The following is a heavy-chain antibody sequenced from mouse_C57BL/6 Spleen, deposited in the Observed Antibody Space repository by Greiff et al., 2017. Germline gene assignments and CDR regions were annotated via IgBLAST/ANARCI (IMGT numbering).Heavy chain of an antibody. J-gene: IGHJ1*03. Sequence: VQLQQSGAELVKPGASVKISCKASGYAFSSYWMNWVKQRPGKGLEWIGQIYPGDGDTNYNGKFKGKATLTADKSSSTAYMQLSSLPSEDSAVYFCARRSDYDGYFDVWGTGTTVTVSS. CDR2: IYPGDGDT. CDR3: ARRSDYDGYFDV. D-gene: IGHD2-4*01. CDR1: GYAFSSYW. V-gene: IGHV1-80*01.